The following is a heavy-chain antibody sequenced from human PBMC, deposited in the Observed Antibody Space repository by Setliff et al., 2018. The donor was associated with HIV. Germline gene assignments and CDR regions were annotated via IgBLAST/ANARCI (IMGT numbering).Heavy chain of an antibody. CDR2: INTDGSST. Sequence: GGSLRLSCAASGFSFSSYWMRWVRQAPGKGLVWVSRINTDGSSTSYADSVKGRFTISRDNAKNTLYLQMNSLRAEDTAVYYCARGVRGVVNGMDVWGQGTTVTVSS. V-gene: IGHV3-74*01. CDR1: GFSFSSYW. D-gene: IGHD3-10*01. J-gene: IGHJ6*02. CDR3: ARGVRGVVNGMDV.